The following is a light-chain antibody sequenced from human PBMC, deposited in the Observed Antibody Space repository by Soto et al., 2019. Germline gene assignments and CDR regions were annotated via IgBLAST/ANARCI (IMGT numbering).Light chain of an antibody. CDR3: QQHNSNSGT. CDR2: DAS. V-gene: IGKV1-5*01. CDR1: QSISSW. Sequence: DIQMTQSPSTLSASVGDRVTITCRASQSISSWLAWYQQKPGKAPKLLIYDASSLESGVPSRFSGSGSGTEFTFTISSLQPDDFATYYCQQHNSNSGTFGQGTKVEIK. J-gene: IGKJ1*01.